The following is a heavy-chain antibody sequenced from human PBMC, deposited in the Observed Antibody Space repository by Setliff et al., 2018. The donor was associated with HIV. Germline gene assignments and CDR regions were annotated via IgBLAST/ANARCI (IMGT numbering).Heavy chain of an antibody. CDR2: IRYDGSNK. CDR3: AKDGMDTAMAPSFDY. CDR1: GFTFSSYG. Sequence: PGGSLRLSCAASGFTFSSYGMHWVRQAPGKGLEWVAFIRYDGSNKYYADSVKGRFTISRDNSKNTLYLQMNSLRAEDTAVYYCAKDGMDTAMAPSFDYWGQGTLVTVSS. V-gene: IGHV3-30*02. D-gene: IGHD5-18*01. J-gene: IGHJ4*02.